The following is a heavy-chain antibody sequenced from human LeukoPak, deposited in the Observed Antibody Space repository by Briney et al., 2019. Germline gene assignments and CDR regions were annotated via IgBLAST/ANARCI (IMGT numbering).Heavy chain of an antibody. CDR2: IWYDGSNK. V-gene: IGHV3-33*01. Sequence: GGSLRLSCAASGFTFSSYGMHWVRQAPGKGLEWVAVIWYDGSNKYYADSVKGRFTISRDNAKNSLYLQMNSLRAEDTAVYYCARDRGSQDYWGQGTLVTVSS. J-gene: IGHJ4*02. CDR1: GFTFSSYG. D-gene: IGHD3-10*01. CDR3: ARDRGSQDY.